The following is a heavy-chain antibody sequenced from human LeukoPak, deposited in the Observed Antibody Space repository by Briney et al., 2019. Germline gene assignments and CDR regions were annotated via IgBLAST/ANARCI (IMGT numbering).Heavy chain of an antibody. J-gene: IGHJ4*02. CDR2: ISGSGGST. V-gene: IGHV3-23*01. CDR3: AKDLEQQLVPRRPYDFDY. CDR1: GFTFSSYA. D-gene: IGHD6-13*01. Sequence: PGGSLRLSCAASGFTFSSYAMSWVRQAPGKGLEWVSAISGSGGSTYYADSVKGRFTISRDNSKNTLYLQMNSLRAEDTAVYYCAKDLEQQLVPRRPYDFDYWGQATLVTVSS.